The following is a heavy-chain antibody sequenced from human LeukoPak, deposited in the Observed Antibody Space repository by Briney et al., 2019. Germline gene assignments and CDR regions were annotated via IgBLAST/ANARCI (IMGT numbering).Heavy chain of an antibody. V-gene: IGHV1-69*13. Sequence: TVTVSCTASGGTFSSYAISWVRQAPGQGLEWMGGIIPIFGTVNYAQKFQGRVTITADESTNTAYMELSSLRSEDTAVYYCATTWDYYRYGSNYYYGMDVWGQGTTVTVSS. CDR1: GGTFSSYA. CDR2: IIPIFGTV. J-gene: IGHJ6*02. CDR3: ATTWDYYRYGSNYYYGMDV. D-gene: IGHD5-18*01.